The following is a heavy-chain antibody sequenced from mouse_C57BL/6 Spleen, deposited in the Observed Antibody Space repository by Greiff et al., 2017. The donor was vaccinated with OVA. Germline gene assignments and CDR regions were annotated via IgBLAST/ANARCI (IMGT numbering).Heavy chain of an antibody. D-gene: IGHD4-1*01. J-gene: IGHJ4*01. Sequence: VKLQESGAELVKPGASVKISCKASGYAFSSYWMNWVKQRPGKGLEWIGQIYPGDGDTNYNGKFKGKATLTADKSSSTAYMQLSSLTSEDSAVYFCASLTGTRGMDYWGQGTSVTVSS. V-gene: IGHV1-80*01. CDR3: ASLTGTRGMDY. CDR1: GYAFSSYW. CDR2: IYPGDGDT.